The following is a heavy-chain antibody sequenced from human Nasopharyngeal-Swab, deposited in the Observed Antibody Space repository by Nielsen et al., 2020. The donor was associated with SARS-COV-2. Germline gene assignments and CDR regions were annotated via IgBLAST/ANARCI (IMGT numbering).Heavy chain of an antibody. CDR3: VRRAFSASYFYFDY. D-gene: IGHD1-26*01. Sequence: GASLEISWKGSGYIFTSYWIGWVRQMPGKGLEWMGIIYPADSDSRYSLSFQGQVSISVDKSISTAYLQWNTLKASDTAIYYCVRRAFSASYFYFDYWGPGTLVTVSS. J-gene: IGHJ4*02. CDR2: IYPADSDS. V-gene: IGHV5-51*01. CDR1: GYIFTSYW.